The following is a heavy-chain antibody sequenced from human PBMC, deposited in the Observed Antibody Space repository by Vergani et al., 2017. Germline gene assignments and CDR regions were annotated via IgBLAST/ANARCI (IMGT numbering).Heavy chain of an antibody. CDR1: GFTFSSYA. CDR2: ISYDGSNK. V-gene: IGHV3-30-3*01. Sequence: QVQLVESGGGVVQPGRSLRLSCAASGFTFSSYAMHWVRQAPGKGLEWVAVISYDGSNKYYADSVKGRFTISRDNSKNTLYLQMNSLRAEDTAVYYCARIYYYDSSGYYGGFVPWGQGTLVTVSS. D-gene: IGHD3-22*01. CDR3: ARIYYYDSSGYYGGFVP. J-gene: IGHJ5*02.